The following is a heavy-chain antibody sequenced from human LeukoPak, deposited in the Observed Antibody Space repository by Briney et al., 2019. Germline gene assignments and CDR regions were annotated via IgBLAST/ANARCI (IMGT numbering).Heavy chain of an antibody. V-gene: IGHV4-39*01. Sequence: PSETLSLTCTVSGGSISNSNYYWGWSRQPPGKGLEWIGNIFYSGATYYNPSLKSRVTISVDTSKNQFSLKLSSVTAADTAVYYCARLCYYHSLYSFDYWGQGTLVTVSS. CDR3: ARLCYYHSLYSFDY. CDR1: GGSISNSNYY. CDR2: IFYSGAT. D-gene: IGHD3-10*01. J-gene: IGHJ4*02.